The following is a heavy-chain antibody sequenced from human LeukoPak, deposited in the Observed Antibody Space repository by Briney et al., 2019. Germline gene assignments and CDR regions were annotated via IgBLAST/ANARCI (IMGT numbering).Heavy chain of an antibody. V-gene: IGHV1-69*06. Sequence: SVKVSCKASGGSFSCYAISWVRQAPGQGLEWMGAIIPIFGTANYAQKFQGRVTITADKSTSTAYMELSSLRSEDTAVYYCARVSYSGYDSLGGYFDYWGQGTLVTVSS. CDR1: GGSFSCYA. D-gene: IGHD5-12*01. CDR2: IIPIFGTA. J-gene: IGHJ4*02. CDR3: ARVSYSGYDSLGGYFDY.